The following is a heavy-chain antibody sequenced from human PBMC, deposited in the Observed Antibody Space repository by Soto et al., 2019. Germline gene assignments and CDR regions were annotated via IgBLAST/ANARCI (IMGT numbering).Heavy chain of an antibody. J-gene: IGHJ4*02. V-gene: IGHV4-59*11. CDR3: ARVRTVFDY. CDR2: VYYSGST. D-gene: IGHD1-1*01. Sequence: SETLSLTCTVSGDSISSHYWNWIRQPPGRGLEWIGNVYYSGSTIYDPSLESRVTISVDRSNNQFSLKLRSVTAADAAVYYCARVRTVFDYWGQGILVTVSS. CDR1: GDSISSHY.